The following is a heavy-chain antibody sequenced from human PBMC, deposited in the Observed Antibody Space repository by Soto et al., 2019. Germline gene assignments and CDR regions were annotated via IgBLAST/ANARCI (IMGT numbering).Heavy chain of an antibody. V-gene: IGHV1-69*01. D-gene: IGHD3-22*01. CDR3: AGSYYDSSGYYWFDP. Sequence: QVQLVQSGAEVKKPGSSVKVSCKASGGTFSSYAISWVRQAPGQGLEWMGGIIPIFGTANYAQKFQGRVTITADESTSTAYMELSSPRSEDTAVYYCAGSYYDSSGYYWFDPWGQGTLVTVSS. CDR2: IIPIFGTA. CDR1: GGTFSSYA. J-gene: IGHJ5*02.